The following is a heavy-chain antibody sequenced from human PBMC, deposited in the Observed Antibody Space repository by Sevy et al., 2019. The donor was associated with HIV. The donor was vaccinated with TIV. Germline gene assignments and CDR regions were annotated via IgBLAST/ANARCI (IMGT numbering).Heavy chain of an antibody. D-gene: IGHD5-18*01. CDR2: ISSSSSYI. J-gene: IGHJ4*02. CDR3: ARLRARGYSYGSLDY. CDR1: GFTFSSYS. Sequence: GGSLRLSCAASGFTFSSYSMNWVRQAPGKGLEWVSSISSSSSYIYYADSVKSRFTISRDNAKNSLYLQMNSLRAEDTAVYYCARLRARGYSYGSLDYWGQGTLVTVSS. V-gene: IGHV3-21*01.